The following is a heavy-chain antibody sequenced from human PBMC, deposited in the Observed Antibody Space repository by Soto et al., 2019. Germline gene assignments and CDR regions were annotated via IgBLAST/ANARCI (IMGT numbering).Heavy chain of an antibody. Sequence: LSLTCTVSGGSISSGGYYWSWIRQHPGKGLEWIGYIYYSGSTYYNPSLKSRVTISVDTSKNQFSLKLSSVAAADTAVYYCARDWIGLGELPTGPWGQGTLVTVSS. CDR2: IYYSGST. D-gene: IGHD3-10*01. CDR1: GGSISSGGYY. J-gene: IGHJ5*02. V-gene: IGHV4-31*03. CDR3: ARDWIGLGELPTGP.